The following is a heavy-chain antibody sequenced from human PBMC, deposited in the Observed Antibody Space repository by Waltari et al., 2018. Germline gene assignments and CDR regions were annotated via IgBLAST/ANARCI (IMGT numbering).Heavy chain of an antibody. V-gene: IGHV4-39*01. D-gene: IGHD2-2*01. J-gene: IGHJ4*02. CDR1: GGSIPSSNYC. Sequence: QVQLQESGPGLVKPSETLSLICTVSGGSIPSSNYCWGWIRQPPGKGLEWIGSIYYNGNTYYNPSLKSRVTISVDKSKNQFSLKLSSVTAADTAVYYCARAHDVVVVRFDYWGQGTLVTVSS. CDR3: ARAHDVVVVRFDY. CDR2: IYYNGNT.